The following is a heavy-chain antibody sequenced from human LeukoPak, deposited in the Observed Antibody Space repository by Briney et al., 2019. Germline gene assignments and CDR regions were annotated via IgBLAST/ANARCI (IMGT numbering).Heavy chain of an antibody. CDR3: AAVREEQWSGPDY. Sequence: PSETLSLTCTVSGGSISSSGYYWGWIRQPPGKGLEWIGSIYYSGSTYYNPSLKSRVTISVDTSKNQFSLKLSSVTAADTAVYYCAAVREEQWSGPDYWGQGTLVTVSS. V-gene: IGHV4-39*07. CDR2: IYYSGST. CDR1: GGSISSSGYY. D-gene: IGHD6-19*01. J-gene: IGHJ4*02.